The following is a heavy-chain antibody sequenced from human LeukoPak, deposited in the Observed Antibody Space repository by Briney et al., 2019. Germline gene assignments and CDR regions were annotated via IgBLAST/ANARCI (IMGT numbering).Heavy chain of an antibody. J-gene: IGHJ3*01. CDR1: GYTFTNYD. V-gene: IGHV1-8*01. D-gene: IGHD3-22*01. CDR2: MNPNSGNT. Sequence: ASVKVSCKASGYTFTNYDINWVRQATGQGLEWRGWMNPNSGNTGYAQKFQGRVTMTRNTSISTAYMQLNSLTSEDTAVYYCASYTSHTGGYYYREDAFDVWGQGTMVTVSS. CDR3: ASYTSHTGGYYYREDAFDV.